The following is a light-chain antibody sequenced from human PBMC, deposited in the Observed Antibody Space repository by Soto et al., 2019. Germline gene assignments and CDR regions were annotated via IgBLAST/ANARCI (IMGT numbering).Light chain of an antibody. CDR2: AAS. V-gene: IGKV1-39*01. J-gene: IGKJ5*01. Sequence: DIQMTQSLSSLSAIVGDRVTITCRASQSISSYLNWYQQKPGEAPKLLIYAASSLQSGVPSRLTGSGSGTDFTLTISSLQPEDFATYYCQQSYSTPITFGQGTRLEIK. CDR3: QQSYSTPIT. CDR1: QSISSY.